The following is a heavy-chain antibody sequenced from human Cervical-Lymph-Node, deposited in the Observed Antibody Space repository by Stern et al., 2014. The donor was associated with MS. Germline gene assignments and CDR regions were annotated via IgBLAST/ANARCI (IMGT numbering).Heavy chain of an antibody. CDR1: GGTFSTYP. Sequence: VQLEESGTEVKRPGSSVRVSCKASGGTFSTYPISWVRQAPGQGLEWMGRFIPTFGSSKTAQKFPGRVTMTANEATSTAYVELTSLSSEATAVYYCATEVGGDPNWFDPWGQGTLVTVSS. D-gene: IGHD2-21*02. CDR3: ATEVGGDPNWFDP. J-gene: IGHJ5*02. CDR2: FIPTFGSS. V-gene: IGHV1-69*01.